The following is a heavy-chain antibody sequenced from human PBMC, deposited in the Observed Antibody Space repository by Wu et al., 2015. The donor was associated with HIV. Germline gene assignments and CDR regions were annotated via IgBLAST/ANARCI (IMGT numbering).Heavy chain of an antibody. D-gene: IGHD5-18*01. Sequence: QVQLVQSGAEVKNPGASVTVSCKTSGYSFTAYFMHWVRQAPGQGPEWMGRLNPNTGDADYAPKFRDRITIFRDTSIATAYMDPGPLKLDDTAVYYCACGIQAGGANYWGQGTLVTVSS. CDR1: GYSFTAYF. J-gene: IGHJ4*02. CDR3: ACGIQAGGANY. CDR2: LNPNTGDA. V-gene: IGHV1-2*02.